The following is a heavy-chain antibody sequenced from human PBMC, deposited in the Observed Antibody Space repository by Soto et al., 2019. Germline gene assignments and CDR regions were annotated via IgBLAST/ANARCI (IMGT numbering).Heavy chain of an antibody. D-gene: IGHD4-17*01. J-gene: IGHJ4*02. CDR2: ISYDGSDK. CDR1: GFTFSSYG. Sequence: QVQLVESGGGVVQPGRSLRLSCAASGFTFSSYGMHWVRQAPGRGLEWVAVISYDGSDKYYADSVKGRFTTASDNSKNTLYLQMNSLRAEDTAVYYCAKIGDPIDYWGQGTLVTVSS. V-gene: IGHV3-30*18. CDR3: AKIGDPIDY.